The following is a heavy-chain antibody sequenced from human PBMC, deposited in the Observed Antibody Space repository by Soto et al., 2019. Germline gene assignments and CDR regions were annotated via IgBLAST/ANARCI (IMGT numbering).Heavy chain of an antibody. J-gene: IGHJ5*02. Sequence: ASVKVSCKASGYTFTGYYMHWVRQAPGQGLEWMGWINPNSGGTNYAQKFQGRVTMTRDTSISTAYMELSRLRSDDTAVYYCAREEDCSSTRCYGSWGPFDPWGQGTLVTVSS. D-gene: IGHD2-2*01. V-gene: IGHV1-2*02. CDR1: GYTFTGYY. CDR3: AREEDCSSTRCYGSWGPFDP. CDR2: INPNSGGT.